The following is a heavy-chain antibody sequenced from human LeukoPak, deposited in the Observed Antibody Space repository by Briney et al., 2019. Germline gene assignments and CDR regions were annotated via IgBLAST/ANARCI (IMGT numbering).Heavy chain of an antibody. J-gene: IGHJ5*02. CDR3: AREQSITMVRGVYNWFDP. CDR2: IGTAGEI. V-gene: IGHV3-13*01. Sequence: GGSLRLSCAASGFTFRSYDMHWVRQATGKGLEWVSGIGTAGEIYYPGSVKGRFTISRDNAKNTLYLQMNSLRAEDTAVYYCAREQSITMVRGVYNWFDPWGQGTLVTVSS. D-gene: IGHD3-10*01. CDR1: GFTFRSYD.